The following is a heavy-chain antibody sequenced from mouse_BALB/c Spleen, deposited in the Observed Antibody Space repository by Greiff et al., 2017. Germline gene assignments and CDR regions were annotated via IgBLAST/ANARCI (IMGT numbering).Heavy chain of an antibody. J-gene: IGHJ3*01. CDR3: ARCDGYPSWFAY. Sequence: VQLQESGAELVMPGASVKMSCKASGYTFTSYTMHWVKQRPGQGLEWIGYINPSSGYTEYNQKFKDKTTLTADKSSSTAYMQLSSLTSEDSAVYYCARCDGYPSWFAYWGQGTLVTVSA. V-gene: IGHV1-4*02. D-gene: IGHD2-3*01. CDR2: INPSSGYT. CDR1: GYTFTSYT.